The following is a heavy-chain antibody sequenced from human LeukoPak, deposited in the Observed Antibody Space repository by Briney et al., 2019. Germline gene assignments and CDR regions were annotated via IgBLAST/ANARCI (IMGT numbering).Heavy chain of an antibody. CDR3: TRDQTPYY. CDR2: IRIKTYGATP. V-gene: IGHV3-49*04. J-gene: IGHJ4*02. Sequence: PGRSLRPSLTTAGFTVGASAMTSVSQAPGKWMEWGGFIRIKTYGATPEYAASVKGRFTISRDDSKGIAYLQMNSLKTEDTAVYYCTRDQTPYYWGQGPLVTVSS. CDR1: GFTVGASA.